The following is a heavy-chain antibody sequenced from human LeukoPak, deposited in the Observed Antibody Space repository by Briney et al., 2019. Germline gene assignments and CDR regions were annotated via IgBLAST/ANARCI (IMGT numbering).Heavy chain of an antibody. J-gene: IGHJ4*02. Sequence: PGGSLRLSCAASGFTVSSNYMSWVRQAPGKGLEWVSVIHSGGSTYYADSVKGRFTISRDISKNTLYLQMNSLSAEDTAVYYCARGNWNYPFDYWGQGTLVTVSS. CDR1: GFTVSSNY. CDR2: IHSGGST. V-gene: IGHV3-53*01. CDR3: ARGNWNYPFDY. D-gene: IGHD1-7*01.